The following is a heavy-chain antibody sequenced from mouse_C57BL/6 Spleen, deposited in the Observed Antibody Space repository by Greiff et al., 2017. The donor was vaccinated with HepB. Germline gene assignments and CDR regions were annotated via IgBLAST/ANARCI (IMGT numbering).Heavy chain of an antibody. V-gene: IGHV5-17*01. Sequence: EVQLVESGGGLVKPGGSLKLSCAASGFTFSDYGMHWVRQAPEKGLEWVAYISSGSSTIYYADTVKGRFTISRDNAKNTLFLQMTSLRSEDTAMYYCARQGSYYYGSSHWYFDVWGTGTTVTVSS. D-gene: IGHD1-1*01. CDR3: ARQGSYYYGSSHWYFDV. CDR2: ISSGSSTI. CDR1: GFTFSDYG. J-gene: IGHJ1*03.